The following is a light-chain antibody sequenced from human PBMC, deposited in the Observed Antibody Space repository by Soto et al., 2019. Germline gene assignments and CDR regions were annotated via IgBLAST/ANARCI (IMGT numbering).Light chain of an antibody. J-gene: IGLJ1*01. CDR3: CSYAGGGYV. CDR2: EGS. V-gene: IGLV2-23*01. CDR1: SSDVGSYNL. Sequence: SALTQPASVSGSPGQSITISCTGTSSDVGSYNLVSWYQQHPGKAPKLMIYEGSKRPSGVSNRFSGSKSGNTASLTISGLQAEDEADYYCCSYAGGGYVFGTGTKLTVL.